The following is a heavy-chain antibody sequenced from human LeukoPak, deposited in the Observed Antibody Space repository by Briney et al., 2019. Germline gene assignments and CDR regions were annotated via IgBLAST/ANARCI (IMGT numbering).Heavy chain of an antibody. J-gene: IGHJ4*02. D-gene: IGHD3-3*01. CDR2: ISSSSSPI. CDR1: GFTFSSYS. V-gene: IGHV3-48*01. Sequence: GGSLRLSCAASGFTFSSYSMNWVRQAPGKGLEWVSYISSSSSPIYYADSVKGRFTISRDNAKNSLYLQMNSLRAEDTAVYYCVKDRGELRFLEWLPHLEYWGQGTLVTVSS. CDR3: VKDRGELRFLEWLPHLEY.